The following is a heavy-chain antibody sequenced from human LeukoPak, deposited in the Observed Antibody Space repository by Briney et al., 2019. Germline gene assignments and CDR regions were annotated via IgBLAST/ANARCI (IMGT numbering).Heavy chain of an antibody. Sequence: GRSLRLSCAASGFTFSSYGMHWVRQAPGKGLEWVAVISYDGSNKYYADSVKGRFTISRDNSKNTLSLQMNSLRPEDTAVYYCTKNFGDSNGYYNRAFDYWGQGTLVTVSS. CDR3: TKNFGDSNGYYNRAFDY. J-gene: IGHJ4*02. D-gene: IGHD3-22*01. CDR2: ISYDGSNK. V-gene: IGHV3-30*18. CDR1: GFTFSSYG.